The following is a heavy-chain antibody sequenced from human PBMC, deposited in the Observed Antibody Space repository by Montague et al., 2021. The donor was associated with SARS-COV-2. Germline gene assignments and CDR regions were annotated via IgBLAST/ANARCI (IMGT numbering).Heavy chain of an antibody. CDR1: GDSVSSHSAT. CDR3: ARELRRIIMIVDIRGFDY. CDR2: PHHGSKWYN. J-gene: IGHJ4*02. D-gene: IGHD3-22*01. Sequence: CAISGDSVSSHSATWNWHTSSPSTDVHRLGRPHHGSKWYNDYAVSLKSRITINPDTSKNQFSLQLNSVTAEDTAVYYCARELRRIIMIVDIRGFDYWGQGTRVTVSS. V-gene: IGHV6-1*01.